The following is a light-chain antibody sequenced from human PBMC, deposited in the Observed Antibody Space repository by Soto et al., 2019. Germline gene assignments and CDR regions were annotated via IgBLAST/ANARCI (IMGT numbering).Light chain of an antibody. Sequence: EFVLTQSPGTLSLSPVERATLSGRASQSISSTSLAWYQQKPGQPPRLLISGASRRAADIPDRFRGSGSGTDFTLTISGLEPEDFAVYFCQHYGGSPPWTFGQGTKVDIK. CDR3: QHYGGSPPWT. CDR2: GAS. CDR1: QSISSTS. J-gene: IGKJ1*01. V-gene: IGKV3-20*01.